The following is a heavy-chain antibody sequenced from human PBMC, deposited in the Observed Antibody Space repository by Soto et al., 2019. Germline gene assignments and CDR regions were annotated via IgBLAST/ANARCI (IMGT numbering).Heavy chain of an antibody. CDR2: IYYSGST. CDR1: GGSIRRYY. Sequence: PSDTLSLTYTVSGGSIRRYYWSWIRQPPGKGLEWIGYIYYSGSTNYNPSLKSRVTISVDTSKNQFSLKLSSVTAADTAVYYCAREGGGTDAFDIWGQGTMVTVSS. D-gene: IGHD2-15*01. J-gene: IGHJ3*02. V-gene: IGHV4-59*01. CDR3: AREGGGTDAFDI.